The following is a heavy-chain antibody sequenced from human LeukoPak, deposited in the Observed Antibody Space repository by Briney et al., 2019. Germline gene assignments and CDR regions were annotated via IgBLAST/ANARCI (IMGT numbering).Heavy chain of an antibody. CDR3: ATEGPGSHPDY. J-gene: IGHJ4*02. V-gene: IGHV3-21*06. CDR1: GFIFSYYS. Sequence: GGSLRLSCAASGFIFSYYSMNWVRQAPGKGLEWVSSINSNSNYMSYADSVKGRFTVSRDNAKNSLFLQMNSLRAEDTAIYYCATEGPGSHPDYWGQGTLVTVSS. D-gene: IGHD3-10*01. CDR2: INSNSNYM.